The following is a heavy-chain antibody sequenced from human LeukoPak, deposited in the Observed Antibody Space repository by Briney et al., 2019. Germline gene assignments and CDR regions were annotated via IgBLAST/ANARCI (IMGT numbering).Heavy chain of an antibody. CDR1: GFTFSDYY. Sequence: GGSLRLSCAASGFTFSDYYMSWIRQAPGKGLEWISYISSSGNTISYADSVKGRFTISRDNAKNSLYLQMNSLRAEDTAVYYCARDPVYGGNSGFDYWGRGILVTVSS. V-gene: IGHV3-11*04. CDR2: ISSSGNTI. D-gene: IGHD4-23*01. CDR3: ARDPVYGGNSGFDY. J-gene: IGHJ4*02.